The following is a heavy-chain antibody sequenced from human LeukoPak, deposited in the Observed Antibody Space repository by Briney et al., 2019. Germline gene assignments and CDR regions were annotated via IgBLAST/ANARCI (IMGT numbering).Heavy chain of an antibody. CDR1: GFTFDDYA. D-gene: IGHD5-12*01. CDR2: ISWDGGST. Sequence: GGSLRLSCAASGFTFDDYAMQWVRQAPGKGLEWVSLISWDGGSTYYAASVKGRFTISRDNSKNSLYLQMNSLRAEDTALYYCAKGYYSDYDLGPPDYYYYMDVGGKGTTVTVSS. CDR3: AKGYYSDYDLGPPDYYYYMDV. V-gene: IGHV3-43D*03. J-gene: IGHJ6*03.